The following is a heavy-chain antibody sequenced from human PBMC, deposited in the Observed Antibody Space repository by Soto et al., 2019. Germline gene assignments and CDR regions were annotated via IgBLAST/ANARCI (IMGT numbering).Heavy chain of an antibody. Sequence: QVQLVESGGGVVQPGRSLRLSCAASGFPFTDYSLHWVRQAPGKGLEWVAIISNDGSDIDYADSVKGRFTISRDNSNKMLHLEMTSLRMEDSAVYYCARDPRWRELLLDYWGQGTLVTVSS. J-gene: IGHJ4*02. CDR2: ISNDGSDI. CDR3: ARDPRWRELLLDY. CDR1: GFPFTDYS. D-gene: IGHD3-10*01. V-gene: IGHV3-30-3*01.